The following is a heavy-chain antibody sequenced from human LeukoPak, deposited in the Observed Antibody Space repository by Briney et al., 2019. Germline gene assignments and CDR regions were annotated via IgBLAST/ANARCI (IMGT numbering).Heavy chain of an antibody. V-gene: IGHV3-30*04. Sequence: GGSLRLSCAASGFTFSSYAMHWVRQAPGKGLEWVAVISYDGSNKYYADSVKGRFTISRDNSKNTLYLQMNSLRAEDTAVYYCASDEYSSSTGDYWGQGTLVTVSS. CDR2: ISYDGSNK. CDR3: ASDEYSSSTGDY. D-gene: IGHD6-6*01. J-gene: IGHJ4*02. CDR1: GFTFSSYA.